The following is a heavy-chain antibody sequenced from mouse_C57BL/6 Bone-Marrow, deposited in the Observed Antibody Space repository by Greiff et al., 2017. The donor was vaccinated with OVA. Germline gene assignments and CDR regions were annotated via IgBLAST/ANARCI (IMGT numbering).Heavy chain of an antibody. J-gene: IGHJ4*01. CDR2: IYPGDGDT. Sequence: VQLQQSGPELVKPGASVKISCKASGYAFSSSWMNWVKQRPGKGLEWIGRIYPGDGDTNYNGKFKGKATLTADKSSSTAYMQLSSLTSEDSAVYFCARLTGTRYAMDYWGQGTSVTVSS. CDR1: GYAFSSSW. V-gene: IGHV1-82*01. D-gene: IGHD4-1*01. CDR3: ARLTGTRYAMDY.